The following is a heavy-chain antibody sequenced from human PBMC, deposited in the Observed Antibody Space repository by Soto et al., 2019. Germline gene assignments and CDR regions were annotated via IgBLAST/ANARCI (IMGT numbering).Heavy chain of an antibody. CDR1: GYTFTSYG. CDR3: WRLGVLVPASIVNSYYGIGV. D-gene: IGHD2-2*01. V-gene: IGHV1-18*01. Sequence: QVQLVQSGAEVKKPGASVKVSCKASGYTFTSYGISWVRQAPGQGLAWMGWISASNGNTNYAQKLQARVTMPTATASSTAYMELRSLGSDDTAVYYCWRLGVLVPASIVNSYYGIGVWGQGTKVTVSS. J-gene: IGHJ6*02. CDR2: ISASNGNT.